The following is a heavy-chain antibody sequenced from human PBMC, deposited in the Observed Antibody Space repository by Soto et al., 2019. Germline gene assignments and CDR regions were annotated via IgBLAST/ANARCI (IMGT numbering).Heavy chain of an antibody. J-gene: IGHJ2*01. CDR2: ISGSGGST. D-gene: IGHD3-10*01. CDR3: AKGAVVLFFFQAGDGIREVRSVSAFLLNRSFDL. Sequence: GKGLEWVSAISGSGGSTYYADSVRGRFTISRDNSKHTLYLQMNSLRAEDTAVYYCAKGAVVLFFFQAGDGIREVRSVSAFLLNRSFDL. V-gene: IGHV3-23*01.